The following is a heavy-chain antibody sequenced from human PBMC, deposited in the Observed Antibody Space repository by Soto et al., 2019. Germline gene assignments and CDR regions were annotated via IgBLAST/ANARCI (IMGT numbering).Heavy chain of an antibody. V-gene: IGHV1-24*01. CDR2: FDPEDGET. J-gene: IGHJ4*02. CDR3: ATDGIFGVVTGLDY. CDR1: GYTLTELS. Sequence: ASVKVSCKVSGYTLTELSMHWVRQAPGKGLEWMGGFDPEDGETIYAQKFQGRVTMTEDTSTDTAYVELSSLRSEDTAVYYCATDGIFGVVTGLDYWGQGTLVTVSS. D-gene: IGHD3-3*01.